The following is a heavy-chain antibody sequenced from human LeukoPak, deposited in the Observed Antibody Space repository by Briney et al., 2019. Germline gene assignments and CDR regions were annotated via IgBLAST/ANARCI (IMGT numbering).Heavy chain of an antibody. CDR2: INPSGGST. CDR3: AKLAAAGTAHYYFDY. V-gene: IGHV1-46*01. J-gene: IGHJ4*02. D-gene: IGHD6-13*01. CDR1: GGTFTSYH. Sequence: ASVEVSCKASGGTFTSYHMHWVRQAPGQGLEIMGIINPSGGSTTYAQKFQGRVTMTRDTSTSTVYMGLSSLRSEDTAVYYCAKLAAAGTAHYYFDYWGQGTLVTVSS.